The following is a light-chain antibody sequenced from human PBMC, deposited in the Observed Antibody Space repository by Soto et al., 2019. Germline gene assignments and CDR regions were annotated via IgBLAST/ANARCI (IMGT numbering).Light chain of an antibody. CDR2: GAS. Sequence: ENVLTQSPGTLSLSPGERATLSCRASQSVSNNYLAWYQQKPGQAPRLLIYGASNRATGIPVRFSGSGSGTDYTLTVSSLEPEDFAVYYCQQRSNLPWTFGQGTKVDIK. J-gene: IGKJ1*01. CDR1: QSVSNNY. CDR3: QQRSNLPWT. V-gene: IGKV3D-20*02.